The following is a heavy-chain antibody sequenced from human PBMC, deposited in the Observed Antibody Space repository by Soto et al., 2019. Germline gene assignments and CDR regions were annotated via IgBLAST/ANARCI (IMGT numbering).Heavy chain of an antibody. D-gene: IGHD1-1*01. CDR2: INPNSGGT. CDR1: GYTFTDYY. J-gene: IGHJ4*02. CDR3: PRPGLTTLEFATTY. V-gene: IGHV1-2*02. Sequence: SVEVSCKAPGYTFTDYYLHWVRDSPGQGLEWRGWINPNSGGTNFPQKFQGRVIMPRDTSISTAYMDLSRLTSDDTAVYYCPRPGLTTLEFATTYWGQGTLVSVS.